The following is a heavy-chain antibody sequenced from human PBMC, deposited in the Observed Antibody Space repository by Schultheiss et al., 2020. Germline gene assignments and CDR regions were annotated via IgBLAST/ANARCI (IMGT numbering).Heavy chain of an antibody. D-gene: IGHD6-6*01. Sequence: GESLKISCAASEFMFSTYWMHWVRQGPGKGLVWLAVIWYDGSNKYYADSVKGRFTISRENAKNSLYLQMNSLRAEDTAVYYCARLAARPEDYYYYYYYMDVWGKGTTVTVSS. CDR2: IWYDGSNK. CDR3: ARLAARPEDYYYYYYYMDV. J-gene: IGHJ6*03. CDR1: EFMFSTYW. V-gene: IGHV3-33*08.